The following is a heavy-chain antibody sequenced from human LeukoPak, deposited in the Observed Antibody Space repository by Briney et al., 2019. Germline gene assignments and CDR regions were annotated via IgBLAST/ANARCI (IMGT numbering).Heavy chain of an antibody. V-gene: IGHV3-9*01. CDR2: ISWNSGSI. CDR1: GFTFHQYA. Sequence: PGGSLRLSCAASGFTFHQYAIHWVRQVPGKGLEWVSGISWNSGSIGYADSVRGRFTISRDNAKNSGYLQMNSLRAEDTALYYCAKDKAPLYSGYDWDLDFWGQGTLVIVSS. CDR3: AKDKAPLYSGYDWDLDF. J-gene: IGHJ4*02. D-gene: IGHD5-12*01.